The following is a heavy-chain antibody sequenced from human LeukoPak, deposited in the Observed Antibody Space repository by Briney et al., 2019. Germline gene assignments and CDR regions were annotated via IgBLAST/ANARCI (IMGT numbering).Heavy chain of an antibody. Sequence: ASVKVSCKASGYTFTGYYMHWVRQAPGQGLKWMGRINPNSGGTNYAQKFQGRVTMTRDTSISTAYMELSRLRSDDTAVYYCARDRSGSGCDLGIPDYWGQGTLVTVSS. CDR3: ARDRSGSGCDLGIPDY. CDR1: GYTFTGYY. CDR2: INPNSGGT. D-gene: IGHD5-12*01. J-gene: IGHJ4*02. V-gene: IGHV1-2*06.